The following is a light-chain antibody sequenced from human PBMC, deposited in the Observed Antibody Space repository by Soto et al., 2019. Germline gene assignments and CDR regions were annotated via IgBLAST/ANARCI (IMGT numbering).Light chain of an antibody. Sequence: QSALTQPAAVSGAPGQSITISCTGGISDIGGYNYVSWYQQYPGKAPKLMIYEVSIRPSGISNRFSASKSGNTASLTISGLQAEDESDYYFSSYANTATGVFGGGTQLTV. V-gene: IGLV2-14*01. J-gene: IGLJ3*02. CDR3: SSYANTATGV. CDR2: EVS. CDR1: ISDIGGYNY.